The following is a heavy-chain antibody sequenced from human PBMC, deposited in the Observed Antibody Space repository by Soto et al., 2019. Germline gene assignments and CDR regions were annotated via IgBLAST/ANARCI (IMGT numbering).Heavy chain of an antibody. Sequence: SETLSLTCTVSGGSISSYYWSWIRQPPGKGLEWIGYIYNSGRYNYNPSLESRLTISIDTSKNQFSLRLASVTAADTAVYYCARTLPNRQLFDSWSQGTLVTISS. J-gene: IGHJ4*02. CDR1: GGSISSYY. CDR2: IYNSGRY. CDR3: ARTLPNRQLFDS. D-gene: IGHD1-1*01. V-gene: IGHV4-59*01.